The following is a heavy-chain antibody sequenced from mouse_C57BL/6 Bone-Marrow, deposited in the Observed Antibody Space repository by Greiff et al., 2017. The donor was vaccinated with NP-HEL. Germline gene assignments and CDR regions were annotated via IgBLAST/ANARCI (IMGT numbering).Heavy chain of an antibody. CDR1: GYSFTDYN. Sequence: EVQLQQSGPELVKPGASVKISCKASGYSFTDYNMNWVKQSTGQSLEWIGVINPNYGTTSYNQKFKGKATLTVDQSSSTAYMQLNSLTSEDSAVDYSARHSSGYIYFGYWGQGTTLTVSS. D-gene: IGHD3-1*01. CDR3: ARHSSGYIYFGY. J-gene: IGHJ2*01. CDR2: INPNYGTT. V-gene: IGHV1-39*01.